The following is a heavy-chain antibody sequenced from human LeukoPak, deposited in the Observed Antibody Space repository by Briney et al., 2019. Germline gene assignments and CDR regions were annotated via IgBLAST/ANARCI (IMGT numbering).Heavy chain of an antibody. CDR1: GGTFSSYA. CDR3: ARVPGKKYSSGWDDAFDI. J-gene: IGHJ3*02. D-gene: IGHD6-19*01. V-gene: IGHV1-69*04. Sequence: ASVKVSCKASGGTFSSYAISWVRQAPGQGLEWMGRIIPILGIANYAQKFQGRVTITADKSTSTAYMELSSLGSEDTAVYYCARVPGKKYSSGWDDAFDIWGQGTMVTVSS. CDR2: IIPILGIA.